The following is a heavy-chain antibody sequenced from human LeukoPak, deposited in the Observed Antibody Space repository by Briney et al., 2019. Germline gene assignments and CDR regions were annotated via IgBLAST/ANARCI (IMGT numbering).Heavy chain of an antibody. J-gene: IGHJ4*02. V-gene: IGHV1-2*02. CDR3: ARCIGRILTGYYSY. D-gene: IGHD3-9*01. CDR1: GYTFTGYY. CDR2: INPNSGGT. Sequence: ASVKVSCKASGYTFTGYYMPWVRQAPGQGLVWMGWINPNSGGTNYAQKFQGRVTMTRDTSISTAYMELSRLRSDDTAVYYCARCIGRILTGYYSYWGQATLVTVPS.